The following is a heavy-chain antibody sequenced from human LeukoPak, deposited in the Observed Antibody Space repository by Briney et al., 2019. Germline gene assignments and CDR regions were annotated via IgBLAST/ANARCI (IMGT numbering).Heavy chain of an antibody. V-gene: IGHV4-39*07. CDR3: ARSHYYYYYMDV. CDR1: GDSITTTNYY. Sequence: TSETLSLTCTVSGDSITTTNYYWGWIRQPPGKGLEWIGNIFYSGSTYYSPSLKSRVTISLDTSRNQFSLKLSSVTAADTAVYYCARSHYYYYYMDVWGKGTTVTVSS. CDR2: IFYSGST. J-gene: IGHJ6*03.